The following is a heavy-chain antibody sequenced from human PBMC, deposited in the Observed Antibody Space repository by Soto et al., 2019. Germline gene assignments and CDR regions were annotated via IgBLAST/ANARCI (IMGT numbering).Heavy chain of an antibody. CDR2: ISSSSSYI. J-gene: IGHJ5*02. CDR1: GFTLSSYI. D-gene: IGHD1-20*01. V-gene: IGHV3-21*01. CDR3: AKDFRTNNWKGFDP. Sequence: PGGSLRLACAASGFTLSSYIMNWVRQAPGKGLEWVSSISSSSSYIYYADSVKGRFTISRDNAKNSLYLQMNSLRAEDTAVYYCAKDFRTNNWKGFDPWGQGTLVTVSS.